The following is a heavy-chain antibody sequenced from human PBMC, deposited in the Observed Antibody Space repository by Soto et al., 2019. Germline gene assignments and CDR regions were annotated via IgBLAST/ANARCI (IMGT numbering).Heavy chain of an antibody. Sequence: PSETLSLTCTVSGGSMSCYRWSWIRQPPGKGLQWIGYIYHSGSTNYNASLKSRVTMSVDTSKSQFSLKLRYVTAADTAVYYCAKVGIAAAATVSLYFDYWGQGTLVTVSS. CDR3: AKVGIAAAATVSLYFDY. CDR2: IYHSGST. D-gene: IGHD6-13*01. J-gene: IGHJ4*02. V-gene: IGHV4-59*01. CDR1: GGSMSCYR.